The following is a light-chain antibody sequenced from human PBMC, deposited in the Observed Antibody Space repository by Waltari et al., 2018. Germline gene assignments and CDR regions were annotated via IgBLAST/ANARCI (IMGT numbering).Light chain of an antibody. V-gene: IGKV3-20*01. J-gene: IGKJ1*01. CDR2: GAS. CDR1: QIVSSNY. CDR3: QQYGGSTGT. Sequence: EIVLTQSPATLSLSPGERATLSCRASQIVSSNYLAWHQQKPGRAPSLLIYGASSSATGIPDRFSGSGTGTDFTLTISRLEPEDYAVYYCQQYGGSTGTFGQGTKVEIK.